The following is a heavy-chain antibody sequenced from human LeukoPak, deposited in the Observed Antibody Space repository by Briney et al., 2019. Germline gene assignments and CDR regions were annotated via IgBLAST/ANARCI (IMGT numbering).Heavy chain of an antibody. CDR3: ARDEEHIVVVTAIQVYYYYMDV. Sequence: GGSLRLSCAASGFTFSSYSMNWVRQAPGKGLEWVSYISSSSSNISYADSVKGRFTISRDNAKNSLYLQMHSLRAEDTAVYYCARDEEHIVVVTAIQVYYYYMDVWGKGTTVTVSS. V-gene: IGHV3-48*01. CDR2: ISSSSSNI. CDR1: GFTFSSYS. D-gene: IGHD2-21*02. J-gene: IGHJ6*03.